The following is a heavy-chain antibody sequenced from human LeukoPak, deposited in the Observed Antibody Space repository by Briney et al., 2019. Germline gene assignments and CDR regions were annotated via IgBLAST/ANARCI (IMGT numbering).Heavy chain of an antibody. CDR3: ARDRPRAV. CDR1: DFTVSTNY. V-gene: IGHV3-53*01. Sequence: GGSLRLSRAASDFTVSTNYMSWVRQAPGKGLEWVSVIYSGGSTYYADSVKGRFTISRDNSKDTLYLQMNSLRAEDTAVYYCARDRPRAVWGQGTTVTVSS. J-gene: IGHJ6*02. CDR2: IYSGGST.